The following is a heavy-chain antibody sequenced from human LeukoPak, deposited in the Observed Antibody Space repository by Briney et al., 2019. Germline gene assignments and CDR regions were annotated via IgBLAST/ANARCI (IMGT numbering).Heavy chain of an antibody. CDR2: IYYSGNT. Sequence: PSETLSLTCTVSGGSVSSGSYYWSWVRQPPGKGLECIGYIYYSGNTNYNPSLKSRVTILVDSSKNQFSLKLSSVTAADTAVYYCARVLLGSTYGMDVWGQGTTVTVSS. CDR3: ARVLLGSTYGMDV. D-gene: IGHD2-15*01. J-gene: IGHJ6*02. V-gene: IGHV4-61*01. CDR1: GGSVSSGSYY.